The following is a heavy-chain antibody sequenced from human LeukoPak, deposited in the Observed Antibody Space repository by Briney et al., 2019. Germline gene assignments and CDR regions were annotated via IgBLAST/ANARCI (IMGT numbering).Heavy chain of an antibody. D-gene: IGHD1-26*01. J-gene: IGHJ6*02. CDR1: GFTFSSYA. Sequence: WRSLRLSSAASGFTFSSYAMRRVRQAPGKGLEWVAVISYDGSNKYYADSVKGRFTISRDNSKTTLYLQMNRLRAEDTAVYYSAREASGSLYYYYYYGMDVWGQGTTVTVSS. CDR3: AREASGSLYYYYYYGMDV. V-gene: IGHV3-30-3*01. CDR2: ISYDGSNK.